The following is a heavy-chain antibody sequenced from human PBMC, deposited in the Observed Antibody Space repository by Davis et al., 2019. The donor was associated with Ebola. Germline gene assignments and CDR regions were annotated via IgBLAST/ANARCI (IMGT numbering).Heavy chain of an antibody. CDR1: GYTFTSYA. CDR3: ARGRNWGRGAFDI. CDR2: ITVNRGNT. V-gene: IGHV1-18*01. Sequence: ASVKVSCKASGYTFTSYAISWVRQAPGQGLEWVGWITVNRGNTTYGQNFHDRVTMTADTSTTTAYMELRNLKSDDTAIYYCARGRNWGRGAFDIWGQGTMVVVSS. D-gene: IGHD3-16*01. J-gene: IGHJ3*02.